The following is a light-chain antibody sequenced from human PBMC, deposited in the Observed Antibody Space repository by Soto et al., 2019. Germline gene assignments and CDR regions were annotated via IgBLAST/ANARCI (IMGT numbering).Light chain of an antibody. Sequence: IQFTHFPCCLSASAQYGVTITCRASQGISSALAWYQQKPGKAPKLLIYDASSLESGVPSRFSGSGSGTDFTLTISSLQPEDFATYYCQQFNNYPITFGQGTRLEIK. J-gene: IGKJ5*01. V-gene: IGKV1D-13*01. CDR1: QGISSA. CDR3: QQFNNYPIT. CDR2: DAS.